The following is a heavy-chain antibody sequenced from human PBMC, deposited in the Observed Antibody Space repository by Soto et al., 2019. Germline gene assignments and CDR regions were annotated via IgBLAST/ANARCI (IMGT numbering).Heavy chain of an antibody. D-gene: IGHD3-10*01. Sequence: QVQLVESGGGVVQPGRSLRLSCAASGFTFSSYGMHWVRQAPGKGLEWVAVISYDGSNKYYADSVKGRFTISRDNSRNSLYLHMNSLRAEDTAVYCCVISRGGLGELCHPCFNWGMGVWGQGTT. CDR2: ISYDGSNK. CDR1: GFTFSSYG. CDR3: VISRGGLGELCHPCFNWGMGV. V-gene: IGHV3-30*03. J-gene: IGHJ6*01.